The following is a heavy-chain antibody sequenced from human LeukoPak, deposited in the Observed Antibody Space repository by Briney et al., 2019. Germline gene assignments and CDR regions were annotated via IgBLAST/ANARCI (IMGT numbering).Heavy chain of an antibody. D-gene: IGHD4-17*01. J-gene: IGHJ4*02. CDR1: GGSFSGYY. V-gene: IGHV4-34*01. CDR3: ARQTSTVTMYYFDY. CDR2: IYYSGST. Sequence: PSETLSLTCAVYGGSFSGYYWSWIRQPPGKGLEWIGSIYYSGSTYYNPSLKSRVTISVDTSKNQFSLKLSSVTAADTAVYYCARQTSTVTMYYFDYWGQGTLVTVSS.